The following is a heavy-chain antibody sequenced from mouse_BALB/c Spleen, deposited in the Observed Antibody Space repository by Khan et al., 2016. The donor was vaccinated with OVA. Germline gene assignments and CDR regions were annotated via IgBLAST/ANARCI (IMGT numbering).Heavy chain of an antibody. CDR1: GYSITSDYA. CDR3: ARGRAY. J-gene: IGHJ3*01. CDR2: IHYSGST. V-gene: IGHV3-2*02. Sequence: EVKLLESGPGLVKPSQSLSLTCTVTGYSITSDYAWNWIRQFPGNKLEWMGYIHYSGSTSYIPSLKSRISITRDTSKNQFFLHLNSVTSEDTATYDCARGRAYWGQGTLVTVSA. D-gene: IGHD3-3*01.